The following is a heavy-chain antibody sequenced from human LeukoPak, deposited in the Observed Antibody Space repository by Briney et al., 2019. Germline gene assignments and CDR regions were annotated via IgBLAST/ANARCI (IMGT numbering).Heavy chain of an antibody. CDR1: GFTFSYYG. V-gene: IGHV3-30*02. Sequence: GGSLRLSCAASGFTFSYYGIHWVRQAPGKGLEWVAFIRYDGSNKYYADSVKGRFTMSRDNSKNTLYLQMNSLRAEDTAVYYCARDPGPTPPTMRGHTGFDYWGQGTLVTVSS. D-gene: IGHD3-22*01. CDR3: ARDPGPTPPTMRGHTGFDY. J-gene: IGHJ4*02. CDR2: IRYDGSNK.